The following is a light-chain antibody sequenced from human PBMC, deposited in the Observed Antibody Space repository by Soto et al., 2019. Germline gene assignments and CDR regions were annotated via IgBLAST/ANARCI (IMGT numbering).Light chain of an antibody. V-gene: IGLV2-14*01. CDR3: YSYTTSNSRPMV. Sequence: QSALTQPASVSGSPGQSITISCTGTSSDVGGYNHVSWYQQHPGKAPKFMIYDVSNRPSGVSNRFSGSKSGNTASLTISGLQAEEDADYSCYSYTTSNSRPMVFGTGTKLTVL. CDR1: SSDVGGYNH. J-gene: IGLJ1*01. CDR2: DVS.